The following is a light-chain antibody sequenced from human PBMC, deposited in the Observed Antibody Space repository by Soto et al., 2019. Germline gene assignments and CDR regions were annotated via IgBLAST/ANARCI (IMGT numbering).Light chain of an antibody. Sequence: QSALTQPASVSGSPGQSITISCTGTSNDIGGHNHVYWYQQHPGNSPKLIIYEVTERPSGVSNRFSASKSGTTASLTISGLQAEDEADYYCCSYAGIITWVCGGGTKLTVL. V-gene: IGLV2-23*02. CDR3: CSYAGIITWV. CDR2: EVT. J-gene: IGLJ3*02. CDR1: SNDIGGHNH.